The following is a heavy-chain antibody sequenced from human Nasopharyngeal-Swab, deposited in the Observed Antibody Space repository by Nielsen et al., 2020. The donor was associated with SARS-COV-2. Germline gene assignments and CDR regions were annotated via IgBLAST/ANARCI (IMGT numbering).Heavy chain of an antibody. CDR3: VKGPPAVIHYFDY. J-gene: IGHJ4*02. CDR1: GFIFSNYD. CDR2: IMSTGTTI. Sequence: GGSLRLSCRASGFIFSNYDLSWVRQAPGKGLEWVSYIMSTGTTIDYADSVKGRFTISRDNAKNSLYLQMNSLRAEDTAVYYCVKGPPAVIHYFDYWGQGTLVTVSS. D-gene: IGHD2-21*01. V-gene: IGHV3-48*03.